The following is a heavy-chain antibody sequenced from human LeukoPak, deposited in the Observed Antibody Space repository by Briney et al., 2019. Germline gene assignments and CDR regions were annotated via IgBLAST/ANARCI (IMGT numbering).Heavy chain of an antibody. CDR3: ARDLLSGNSVIDS. CDR1: GFTLTDYW. J-gene: IGHJ4*02. D-gene: IGHD4-23*01. Sequence: GGSPRLACAASGFTLTDYWMYWVRQAPGKGLVWVSRINTDGSRTDYADSVKGRITISRDNAKNTLFLQMNSLTTEDTGVYYCARDLLSGNSVIDSWGQGTLVTVSS. CDR2: INTDGSRT. V-gene: IGHV3-74*01.